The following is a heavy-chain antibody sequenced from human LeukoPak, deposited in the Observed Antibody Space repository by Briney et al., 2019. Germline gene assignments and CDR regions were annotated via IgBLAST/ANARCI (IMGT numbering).Heavy chain of an antibody. CDR3: AKALYYYDSSGHNDAFDI. V-gene: IGHV3-23*01. CDR2: ISGSGGST. CDR1: GFTFSSYA. Sequence: GGSLRLPCAASGFTFSSYAMSWVRQAPGKGLEWVSAISGSGGSTYYADSVKGRFTISRDNSKNTLYLQMNSLRAEDTAVYYCAKALYYYDSSGHNDAFDIWGQGTMVTVSS. J-gene: IGHJ3*02. D-gene: IGHD3-22*01.